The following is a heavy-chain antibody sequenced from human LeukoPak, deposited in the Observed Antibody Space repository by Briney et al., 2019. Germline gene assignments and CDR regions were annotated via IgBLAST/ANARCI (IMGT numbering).Heavy chain of an antibody. D-gene: IGHD2-21*01. V-gene: IGHV5-51*01. J-gene: IGHJ5*02. CDR2: IYPGDSDT. Sequence: GESLKISCKGSGYSFASSWIGWVRQMPGKGLGWMGIIYPGDSDTRYSPSFQGQVTISADKSISTAYLQWSSLKASDTAMYYCARQAVEDSSGWFDPWGQGTLVTVSS. CDR3: ARQAVEDSSGWFDP. CDR1: GYSFASSW.